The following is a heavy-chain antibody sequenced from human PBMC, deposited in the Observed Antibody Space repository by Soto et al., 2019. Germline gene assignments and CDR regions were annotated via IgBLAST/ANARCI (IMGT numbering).Heavy chain of an antibody. CDR3: AGSVSP. Sequence: QVQLQESGPGLVKPSQTLSLTCTVSGGSISSGGYYWTWIRQHPGKGLAWIGYIYYSGGTYYNPSLKSRVTISVDPSKNQCSLTLSSVTAADTAVYSCAGSVSPWGQGTLVTVSS. CDR1: GGSISSGGYY. V-gene: IGHV4-31*03. D-gene: IGHD6-19*01. J-gene: IGHJ5*02. CDR2: IYYSGGT.